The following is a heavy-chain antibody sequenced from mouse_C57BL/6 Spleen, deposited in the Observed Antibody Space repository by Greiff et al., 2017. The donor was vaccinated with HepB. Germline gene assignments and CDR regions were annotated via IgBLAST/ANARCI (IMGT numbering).Heavy chain of an antibody. V-gene: IGHV1-7*01. CDR2: INPSSGYT. CDR1: GYTFTSYW. CDR3: ARRDYDY. J-gene: IGHJ2*01. Sequence: QVQLKESGAELAKPGDSVKLSCKASGYTFTSYWMHWVKQRPGQGLAWLGYINPSSGYTKYNQKFKDKATLTADKSSSTAYMQLSGLTYEDSAVYYGARRDYDYWGQGTTLTVSS.